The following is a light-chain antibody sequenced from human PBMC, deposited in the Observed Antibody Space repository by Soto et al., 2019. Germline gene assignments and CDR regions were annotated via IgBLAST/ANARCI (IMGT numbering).Light chain of an antibody. CDR1: QSVNSY. J-gene: IGKJ5*01. Sequence: EIVLTQSPATLSLSPGERATLSCRASQSVNSYLAWYQHKPGQAPRLLIYGASNRATGIPARFSGSGSWTDFTLTISSLEPEDFAVYYCQQRSNWPPLTFGQGTRLEI. CDR3: QQRSNWPPLT. CDR2: GAS. V-gene: IGKV3-11*01.